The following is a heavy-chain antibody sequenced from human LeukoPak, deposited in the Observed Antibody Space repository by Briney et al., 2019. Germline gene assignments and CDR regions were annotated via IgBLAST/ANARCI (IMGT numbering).Heavy chain of an antibody. CDR3: AKYVWGSYPTFEDY. Sequence: SETLSLTCTVAGGSISSYYWSWIRQPPGKGLEWIGYISYSGSTNYNPSLKSRVTISVDTSKNQFSPKLSSVTAADTAVYYCAKYVWGSYPTFEDYWGQGTLVTVSS. V-gene: IGHV4-59*01. D-gene: IGHD3-16*02. CDR2: ISYSGST. J-gene: IGHJ4*02. CDR1: GGSISSYY.